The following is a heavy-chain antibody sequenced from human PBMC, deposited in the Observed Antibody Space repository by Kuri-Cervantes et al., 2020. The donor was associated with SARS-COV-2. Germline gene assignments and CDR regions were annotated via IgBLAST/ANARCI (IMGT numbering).Heavy chain of an antibody. Sequence: GGSLRLSCAASGFTFSDCYMSWIRQAPGKGLEWVSYISSSSSYTNYADSVKGRFTISRDNAKNSLYLQMNSLRAEDTAVYYCGIGRGVRGVPLGQFDYWGQGTLVTVSS. CDR1: GFTFSDCY. J-gene: IGHJ4*02. D-gene: IGHD3-10*01. V-gene: IGHV3-11*06. CDR3: GIGRGVRGVPLGQFDY. CDR2: ISSSSSYT.